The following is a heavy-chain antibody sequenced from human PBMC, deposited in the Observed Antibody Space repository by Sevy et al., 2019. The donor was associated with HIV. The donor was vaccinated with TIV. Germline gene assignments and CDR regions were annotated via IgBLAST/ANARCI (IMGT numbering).Heavy chain of an antibody. J-gene: IGHJ4*02. Sequence: ASVKVSCKASGYTFTSYDINWVRQATGQGVEWMGWMNPNSGNTGDGQKFQGRVTMTRKTSISTAYMELRSLGSEDTAMYYCARAGSGWYDHYFDPWGQGARVTVSS. V-gene: IGHV1-8*01. CDR1: GYTFTSYD. D-gene: IGHD6-19*01. CDR2: MNPNSGNT. CDR3: ARAGSGWYDHYFDP.